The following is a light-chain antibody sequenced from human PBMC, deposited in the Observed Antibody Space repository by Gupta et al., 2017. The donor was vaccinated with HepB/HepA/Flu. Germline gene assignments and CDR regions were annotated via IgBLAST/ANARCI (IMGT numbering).Light chain of an antibody. CDR1: QSVSSN. Sequence: EIVMTQSPATLSVSTGERATLSCRASQSVSSNLAWYQQKPGQAPRLLIYGASTRATGIPARFSGSGSGTEFTLTISSLQSEDFAVYYCQQYNNWPPNTFGQGTKLEIK. J-gene: IGKJ2*01. V-gene: IGKV3-15*01. CDR2: GAS. CDR3: QQYNNWPPNT.